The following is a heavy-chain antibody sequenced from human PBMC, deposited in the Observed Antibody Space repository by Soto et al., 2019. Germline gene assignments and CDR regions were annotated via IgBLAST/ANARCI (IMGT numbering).Heavy chain of an antibody. CDR3: ARDDWSYGVPIDY. CDR1: GFNFDNV. V-gene: IGHV3-23*01. CDR2: ISGSGSRR. J-gene: IGHJ4*02. D-gene: IGHD5-18*01. Sequence: GGSLRLSCAASGFNFDNVMTWVRQAPGKGLDWVSTISGSGSRRYYADSVKGRFTVSRDNSKNTLYLQMNSLRVDDTAVYYCARDDWSYGVPIDYWGQGTLVTVSS.